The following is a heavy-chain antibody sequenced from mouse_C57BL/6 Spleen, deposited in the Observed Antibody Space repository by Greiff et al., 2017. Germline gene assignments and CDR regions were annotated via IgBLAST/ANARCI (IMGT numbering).Heavy chain of an antibody. Sequence: QVQLQQSGAELVRPGASVTLSCKASGYTFTDYEMHWVKQTPVHGLEWIGAIDPETGGTAYNQKFKGKAILTADKSSSTAYMELRSLTSEDSAVYYCTRRELRYEGDWGQGTTLTVSS. CDR3: TRRELRYEGD. J-gene: IGHJ2*01. CDR2: IDPETGGT. CDR1: GYTFTDYE. V-gene: IGHV1-15*01. D-gene: IGHD1-1*01.